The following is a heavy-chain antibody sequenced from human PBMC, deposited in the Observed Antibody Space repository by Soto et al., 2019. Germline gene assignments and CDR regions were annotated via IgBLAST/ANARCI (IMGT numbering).Heavy chain of an antibody. D-gene: IGHD4-17*01. V-gene: IGHV4-59*01. Sequence: NPXATLSLTCNVSGGSFSDYYWNWIRQAPGKGLEWIGYIHYRGVINYNPSLKSRVTMSVDPSKNQFSLNLRSVTTADTAVYFCARDPAGEYGQWGQGSLVTVSS. CDR2: IHYRGVI. J-gene: IGHJ4*02. CDR1: GGSFSDYY. CDR3: ARDPAGEYGQ.